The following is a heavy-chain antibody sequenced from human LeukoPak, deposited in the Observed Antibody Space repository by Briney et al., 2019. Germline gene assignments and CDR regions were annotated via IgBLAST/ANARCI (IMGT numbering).Heavy chain of an antibody. CDR2: IYYSGST. CDR3: ARMDYDMDGMDV. J-gene: IGHJ6*02. V-gene: IGHV4-59*01. Sequence: SETLSVTCTVSGGSISSYYWSWIRQPPGKGLEWIGYIYYSGSTNYNPSLKSRVTISVDTSKNQFSLKLSSVTAADTAVYYCARMDYDMDGMDVWGQGTTVTVSS. CDR1: GGSISSYY. D-gene: IGHD3-9*01.